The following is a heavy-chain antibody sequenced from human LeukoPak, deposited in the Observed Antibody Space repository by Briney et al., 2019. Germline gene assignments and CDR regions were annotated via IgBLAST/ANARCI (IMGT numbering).Heavy chain of an antibody. CDR3: ARRDSSGWYYFDY. D-gene: IGHD6-19*01. Sequence: SETLSLTCTVSGGSISGYYWSWIRQPPGKGLEWLGFISYSGSTSYNPSLKSRVTISVDTSKNQFSLNLRSVTAADTAVYYCARRDSSGWYYFDYWGQGTQVTVSS. J-gene: IGHJ4*02. V-gene: IGHV4-59*01. CDR2: ISYSGST. CDR1: GGSISGYY.